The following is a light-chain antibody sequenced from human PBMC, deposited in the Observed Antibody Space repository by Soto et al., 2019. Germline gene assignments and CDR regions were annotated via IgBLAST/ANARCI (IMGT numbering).Light chain of an antibody. CDR3: CLYAGSSTRYV. Sequence: QSALAQPASVSGSPGQSITISCTGTSGDVGSYNLVSWYQQHPGKAPKLMIYEGSKRPSGVSNRFSGSKSGNTASLTISGLQAEDEADYYCCLYAGSSTRYVLGTANKVTVL. CDR1: SGDVGSYNL. J-gene: IGLJ1*01. CDR2: EGS. V-gene: IGLV2-23*01.